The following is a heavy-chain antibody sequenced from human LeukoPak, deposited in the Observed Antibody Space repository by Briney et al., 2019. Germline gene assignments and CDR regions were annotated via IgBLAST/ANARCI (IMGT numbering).Heavy chain of an antibody. D-gene: IGHD1-26*01. J-gene: IGHJ4*02. CDR2: IYSSGTT. Sequence: SETLSLTCSVSGVSISNHYWSWIRQPPGKGLEWIAHIYSSGTTTYNPSLKSRVTISVDTSKSQISLKVRSVTAADTAVYYCARHLGVGSYPLDSWGQGTLVTVSS. V-gene: IGHV4-59*08. CDR1: GVSISNHY. CDR3: ARHLGVGSYPLDS.